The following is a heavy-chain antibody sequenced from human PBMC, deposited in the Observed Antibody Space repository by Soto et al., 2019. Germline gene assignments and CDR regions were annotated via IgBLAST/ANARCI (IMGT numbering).Heavy chain of an antibody. CDR1: GGSISSYY. J-gene: IGHJ4*02. V-gene: IGHV4-59*08. CDR3: ARHSSSWDANFDY. Sequence: QVQLQESGPGLVKPSDTLSLTCTVSGGSISSYYWSWIRQPPGKGLEWIGYIYYSGSTNYNPSLKSRVTISVDTSKNQFSLKLSSVTAADTAVYYCARHSSSWDANFDYWGQGTLVTVSS. CDR2: IYYSGST. D-gene: IGHD6-13*01.